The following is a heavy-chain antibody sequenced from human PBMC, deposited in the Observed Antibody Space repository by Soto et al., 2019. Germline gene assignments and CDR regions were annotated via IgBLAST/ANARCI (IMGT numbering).Heavy chain of an antibody. CDR3: ARVAYYYDSSGYYLCY. V-gene: IGHV1-3*01. Sequence: ASVKVSCKASGYTYTSYAMHWVRQAPGQRLEWMGWINAGNGNTKYSQKFQGRVTITRDTSPSTAYMELSSLRSEDTAVYYCARVAYYYDSSGYYLCYWGQGTLVTVSS. CDR1: GYTYTSYA. J-gene: IGHJ4*02. CDR2: INAGNGNT. D-gene: IGHD3-22*01.